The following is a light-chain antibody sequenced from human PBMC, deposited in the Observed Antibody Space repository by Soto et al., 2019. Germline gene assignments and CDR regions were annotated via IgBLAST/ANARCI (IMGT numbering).Light chain of an antibody. Sequence: DIHITYGPSSLSASALDIVTITCRASQSISSYLNWYQQKPGKAPKLLMYAASSLQSGVPSRFSGSGSGTDFTLTISSLQPEDFATYYCQQSYSTPRTFGQGTKVDI. V-gene: IGKV1-39*01. CDR2: AAS. CDR1: QSISSY. CDR3: QQSYSTPRT. J-gene: IGKJ1*01.